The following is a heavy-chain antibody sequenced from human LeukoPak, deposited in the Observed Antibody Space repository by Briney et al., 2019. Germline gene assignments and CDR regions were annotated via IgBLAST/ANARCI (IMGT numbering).Heavy chain of an antibody. CDR1: GFTFSSYA. V-gene: IGHV3-23*01. CDR2: ISGSGGST. Sequence: EGSLRLSCAASGFTFSSYAMSWVRQAPGKGLEWVSAISGSGGSTYYADSVKGRFTISRDNSKNTLYLQMNSLRAEDTAVYYCAKDRGNDYGDDGVPTGDYWGQGTLVTVSS. J-gene: IGHJ4*02. CDR3: AKDRGNDYGDDGVPTGDY. D-gene: IGHD4-17*01.